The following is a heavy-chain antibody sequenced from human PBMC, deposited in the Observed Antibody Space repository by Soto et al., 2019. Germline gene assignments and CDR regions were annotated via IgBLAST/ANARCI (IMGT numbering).Heavy chain of an antibody. CDR1: GFSFTSYY. Sequence: QMQLVQSGDEVKKPGASVRVSCKALGFSFTSYYVHWVRQAPGQGLEWMGNINPSVGSTYYAQKFPGRVTLTGHTSTSTVYMELSSMTSDDTAVYYCAREFASGYYDTSGNNAFDFWGQGTMVTVSS. J-gene: IGHJ3*01. V-gene: IGHV1-46*01. D-gene: IGHD3-22*01. CDR2: INPSVGST. CDR3: AREFASGYYDTSGNNAFDF.